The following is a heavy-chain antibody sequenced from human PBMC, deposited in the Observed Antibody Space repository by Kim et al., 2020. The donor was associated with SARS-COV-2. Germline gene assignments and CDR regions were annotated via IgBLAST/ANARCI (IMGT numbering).Heavy chain of an antibody. CDR3: AKERVGALRRGIDY. Sequence: GGSLRLSCAASGFTFNNYAMNWVRQAPGKGLEWVSTISGGSDSTYYADSVKGRFTISRDNSKNTLFLHMNSLRAEDTAVYYCAKERVGALRRGIDYRGQGTLVTVSS. D-gene: IGHD1-26*01. V-gene: IGHV3-23*01. J-gene: IGHJ4*02. CDR1: GFTFNNYA. CDR2: ISGGSDST.